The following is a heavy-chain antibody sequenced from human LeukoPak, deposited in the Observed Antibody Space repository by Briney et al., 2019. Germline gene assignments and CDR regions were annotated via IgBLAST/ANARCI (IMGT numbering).Heavy chain of an antibody. CDR2: IYSGGST. D-gene: IGHD3-3*01. V-gene: IGHV3-53*01. CDR3: ARVKKGVVTADY. CDR1: GFTVSSNY. Sequence: PGGSLRLSCAASGFTVSSNYMSWVRQAPGKGLEWVSVIYSGGSTYYADSVKGRFTISRDNSKNTLYLQMNSLRAEDTAVYYCARVKKGVVTADYWGQGTLVTVSS. J-gene: IGHJ4*02.